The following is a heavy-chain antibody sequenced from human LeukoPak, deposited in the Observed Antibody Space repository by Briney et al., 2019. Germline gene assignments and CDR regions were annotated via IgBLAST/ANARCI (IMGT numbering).Heavy chain of an antibody. D-gene: IGHD3-3*01. CDR2: VSYTGSI. CDR3: ARFGRLSGYYDAFDI. Sequence: SETLSLTCSVSAGSISSHYWSWIRQSPVKGLEWIGYVSYTGSITYSPSLKSRVTISLETSKKQFSLMLTSVTAADTAVYFCARFGRLSGYYDAFDIWGPGTVVTVSS. V-gene: IGHV4-59*11. J-gene: IGHJ3*02. CDR1: AGSISSHY.